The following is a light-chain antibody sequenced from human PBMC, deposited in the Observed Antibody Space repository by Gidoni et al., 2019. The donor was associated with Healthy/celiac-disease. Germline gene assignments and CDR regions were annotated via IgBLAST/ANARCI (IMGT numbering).Light chain of an antibody. CDR1: QSVSSCY. J-gene: IGKJ1*01. CDR3: QQNGSSPLT. CDR2: GAS. V-gene: IGKV3-20*01. Sequence: ELVLTQSPGTLSLSPGESATLSCRASQSVSSCYLAWYQQKPGQAPRLLIDGASSIAAAIPARFGGSWSGADFTLTISRLEPEDFAVYCCQQNGSSPLTFGQGTKVEIK.